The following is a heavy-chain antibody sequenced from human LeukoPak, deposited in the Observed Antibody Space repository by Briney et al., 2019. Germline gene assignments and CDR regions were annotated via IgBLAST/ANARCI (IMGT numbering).Heavy chain of an antibody. Sequence: SETLSLTCAVYGGSFSDYDWTWIRQPPGKGLEWIGEINHGGNTKYNPSLKSRVTISLDTSKNQFSLKLSSVTAADTAVYYCARGRYCSADICSGGDAFDIWGQGTMVSVSS. V-gene: IGHV4-34*01. D-gene: IGHD2-15*01. CDR1: GGSFSDYD. CDR3: ARGRYCSADICSGGDAFDI. CDR2: INHGGNT. J-gene: IGHJ3*02.